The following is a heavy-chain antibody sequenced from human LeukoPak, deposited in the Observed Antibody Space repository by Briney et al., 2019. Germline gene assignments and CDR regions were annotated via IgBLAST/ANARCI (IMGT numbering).Heavy chain of an antibody. CDR1: GGSISSYY. J-gene: IGHJ4*02. D-gene: IGHD1-26*01. V-gene: IGHV4-59*08. CDR3: ARLEEQWDFDY. CDR2: IYYSGST. Sequence: SETLSLTCTVSGGSISSYYWSWIRQPPGKGLEWIGYIYYSGSTNYNPSLKSRVTISVDTSKNQFSLKLSSVTAADTAVYYCARLEEQWDFDYWGQGTLVTVSS.